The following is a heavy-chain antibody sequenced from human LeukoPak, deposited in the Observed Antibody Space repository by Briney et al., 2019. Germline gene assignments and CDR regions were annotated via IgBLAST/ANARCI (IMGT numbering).Heavy chain of an antibody. D-gene: IGHD3-22*01. V-gene: IGHV3-74*01. CDR1: GFTFSSYW. Sequence: GRSLRLSCAASGFTFSSYWMHWVRQAPGKGLVWVSRINSDGSSTSYADSVKGRFTISRDNAKNTLYLQMNSLRAEDTAVYYCARAADSSGYYDYWGQGALVTVSS. CDR2: INSDGSST. J-gene: IGHJ4*02. CDR3: ARAADSSGYYDY.